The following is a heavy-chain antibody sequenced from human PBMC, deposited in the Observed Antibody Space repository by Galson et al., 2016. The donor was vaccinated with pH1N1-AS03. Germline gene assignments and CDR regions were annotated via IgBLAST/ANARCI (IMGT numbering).Heavy chain of an antibody. Sequence: SVKVSCKACGYIFTGFYVHWVRQAPGQGLEWMGWINPNNGVTNYTQKFQAWVTMTGDTSISTAYMELYGLKSDDTAVYYCARDPRGPCSSASCPTTYYFGMDVWGQGTTVIVSS. V-gene: IGHV1-2*04. CDR3: ARDPRGPCSSASCPTTYYFGMDV. D-gene: IGHD1-26*01. CDR1: GYIFTGFY. J-gene: IGHJ6*02. CDR2: INPNNGVT.